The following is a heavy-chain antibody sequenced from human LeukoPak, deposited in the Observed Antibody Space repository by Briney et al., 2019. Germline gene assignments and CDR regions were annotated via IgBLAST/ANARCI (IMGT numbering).Heavy chain of an antibody. D-gene: IGHD6-6*01. CDR2: IYYSGGIT. J-gene: IGHJ3*02. Sequence: SETLFLTCTVSGGSISSYYWSWIRQPPGKGLEWIGYIYYSGGITNYNPSLKSRVTISVDTSKNQFSLKLSSVPAADTAVYYRVREVAARAFDIWGQGTMVTVSS. CDR1: GGSISSYY. CDR3: VREVAARAFDI. V-gene: IGHV4-59*01.